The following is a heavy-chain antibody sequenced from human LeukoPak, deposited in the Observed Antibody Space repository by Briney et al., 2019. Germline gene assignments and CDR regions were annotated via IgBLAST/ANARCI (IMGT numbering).Heavy chain of an antibody. V-gene: IGHV5-51*01. J-gene: IGHJ4*02. CDR3: ARHSPYYYDSSGYSDY. CDR1: GYSFTSYW. Sequence: GESLKICCKGSGYSFTSYWIGWVRQMPGKGLEWTGIIYPGDSDTRYSPSFQGQVTISADKSISTAYLQWSSLKASDTAMYYCARHSPYYYDSSGYSDYWGQGTLVTVSS. D-gene: IGHD3-22*01. CDR2: IYPGDSDT.